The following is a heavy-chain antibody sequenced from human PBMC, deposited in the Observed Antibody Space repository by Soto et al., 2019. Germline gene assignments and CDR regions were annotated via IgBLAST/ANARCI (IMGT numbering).Heavy chain of an antibody. CDR3: ARDPIGPGIFDY. CDR1: GFTFSSYG. V-gene: IGHV3-33*01. CDR2: IWYDGSNK. J-gene: IGHJ4*02. D-gene: IGHD1-26*01. Sequence: GGSLRLSXVASGFTFSSYGMHWVRQAPGKGLEWVAVIWYDGSNKYYADSVKGRFTISRDNTKNTMYLQMNSLRAEDTAVYYCARDPIGPGIFDYWGQGTLVTVSS.